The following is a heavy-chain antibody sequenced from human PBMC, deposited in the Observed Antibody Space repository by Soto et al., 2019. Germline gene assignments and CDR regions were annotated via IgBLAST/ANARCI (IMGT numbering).Heavy chain of an antibody. CDR3: AKDPSSSASPAFYFDA. CDR2: IPYEGSIT. CDR1: GFTFSNYA. V-gene: IGHV3-30*18. J-gene: IGHJ4*02. Sequence: QVQLVESGGGVVQPGRSLRLSCAASGFTFSNYALHWVRQAPGKGLEWGALIPYEGSITYYADSVNDRFTISRDNSKTTLYLQMNSLRPEDAAVYYCAKDPSSSASPAFYFDAWGRGTLVTVSS.